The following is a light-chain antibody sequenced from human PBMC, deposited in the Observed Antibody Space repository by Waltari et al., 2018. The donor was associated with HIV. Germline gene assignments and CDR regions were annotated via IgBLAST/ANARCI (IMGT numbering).Light chain of an antibody. CDR2: GAS. CDR3: QQYGSSPEYT. Sequence: GILSLSPGERATLSCRASQSVSSSYLAWYQQKPGQAPRLLIYGASSRASGIPDRFSGSGSGTDFTLTISRLEPEDFAVYYCQQYGSSPEYTFGQGTKLEIK. V-gene: IGKV3-20*01. J-gene: IGKJ2*01. CDR1: QSVSSSY.